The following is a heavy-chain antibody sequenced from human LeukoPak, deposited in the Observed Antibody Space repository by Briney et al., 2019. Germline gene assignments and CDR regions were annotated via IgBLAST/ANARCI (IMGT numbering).Heavy chain of an antibody. V-gene: IGHV3-53*01. CDR3: AKDHSRKWQWLDPFDY. J-gene: IGHJ4*02. D-gene: IGHD6-19*01. CDR2: IYSGGSA. CDR1: GDSVSRSPYS. Sequence: ASETLSLTCTVSGDSVSRSPYSWGWIRQPPGKGLEWVSVIYSGGSAYYADSVKGRFAISRDHSTNTLYLQMNSLRAEDTAVYYCAKDHSRKWQWLDPFDYWGQGTLVTVSS.